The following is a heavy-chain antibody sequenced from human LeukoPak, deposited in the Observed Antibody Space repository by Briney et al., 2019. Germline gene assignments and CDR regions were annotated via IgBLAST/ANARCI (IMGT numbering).Heavy chain of an antibody. J-gene: IGHJ4*02. V-gene: IGHV3-7*01. CDR2: IRQDGSEK. Sequence: GGSLRLSCAASGFTFSSYWMSWVRQAPGKGLEWVAHIRQDGSEKYYVDSVKGRFTISRDNAKNSLYLQMNSLRAEDTAVYYCARVRGGVWGSYRYDYWGQGTLVTVSS. CDR1: GFTFSSYW. CDR3: ARVRGGVWGSYRYDY. D-gene: IGHD3-16*02.